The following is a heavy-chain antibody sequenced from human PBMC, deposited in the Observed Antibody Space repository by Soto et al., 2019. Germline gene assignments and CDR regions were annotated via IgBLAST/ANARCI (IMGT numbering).Heavy chain of an antibody. CDR3: ARVLGYNSSWWRHTAFDI. D-gene: IGHD6-13*01. CDR1: GYTSTNYG. J-gene: IGHJ3*02. Sequence: ASVKVSCKTSGYTSTNYGISWVRQAPGQGLEWMGWISAHIGNTNYAQKFQGRVTMTTDTSTSTAYMELRSLRSDDTAVYYCARVLGYNSSWWRHTAFDIWGQGTMVTVSS. V-gene: IGHV1-18*01. CDR2: ISAHIGNT.